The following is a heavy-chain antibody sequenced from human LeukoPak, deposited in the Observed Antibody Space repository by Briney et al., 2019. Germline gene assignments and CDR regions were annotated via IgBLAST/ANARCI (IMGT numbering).Heavy chain of an antibody. CDR3: AKYPCSTSCYSLGWFDP. V-gene: IGHV3-23*01. CDR2: ISGSGGST. J-gene: IGHJ5*02. D-gene: IGHD2-2*01. Sequence: QPGGSLRLSCAASGFTFSSYAMSWVRQAPGKGLEWVSAISGSGGSTYYADSVKGRFTISRDNSKNTLYLQMNSLRAEDTAVYYCAKYPCSTSCYSLGWFDPWGQGTLVTDSS. CDR1: GFTFSSYA.